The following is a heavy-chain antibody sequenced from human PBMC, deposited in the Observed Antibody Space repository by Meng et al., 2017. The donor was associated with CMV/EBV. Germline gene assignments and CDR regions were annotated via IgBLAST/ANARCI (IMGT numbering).Heavy chain of an antibody. D-gene: IGHD3-16*01. Sequence: QVQLVQSGAEVKKPGAAVTVSCKASGYTFTSYGSSWVRQAPGQGLEWMGWISAYNGNTNYAQKLQGRVTMTTDTSTSTAYVELRSLRSDDTAVYYCARVGGGNWFDPWGQGTLVTVSS. J-gene: IGHJ5*02. V-gene: IGHV1-18*01. CDR1: GYTFTSYG. CDR3: ARVGGGNWFDP. CDR2: ISAYNGNT.